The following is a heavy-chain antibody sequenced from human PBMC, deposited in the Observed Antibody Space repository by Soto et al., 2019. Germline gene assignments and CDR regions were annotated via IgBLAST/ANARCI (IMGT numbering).Heavy chain of an antibody. J-gene: IGHJ4*02. CDR1: GGSSSSGYYY. CDR3: ARDVGSSHGPGHPPFLSH. CDR2: IYYNGNT. Sequence: LQILSDACTVSGGSSSSGYYYWSWIRQLPGKDLEWIAYIYYNGNTYYTPSLKSRATISLDTSRNQFFLNLNSVTAADTAVYYFARDVGSSHGPGHPPFLSHRGQGTLVTVSA. V-gene: IGHV4-31*03. D-gene: IGHD3-10*01.